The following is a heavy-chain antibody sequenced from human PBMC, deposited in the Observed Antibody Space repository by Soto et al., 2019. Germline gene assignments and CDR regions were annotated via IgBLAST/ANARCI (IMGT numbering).Heavy chain of an antibody. CDR2: ISYDGSNK. CDR3: AKEFGGYSYVVDY. CDR1: GFTFSSYG. J-gene: IGHJ4*02. D-gene: IGHD5-18*01. V-gene: IGHV3-30*18. Sequence: GGSLRLSCAASGFTFSSYGMHWVRQAPGKGLEWVAVISYDGSNKYYADSVKGRFTISGDNSKNTLYLQMNSLRAEDTAVYYCAKEFGGYSYVVDYWGQGTLVTVSS.